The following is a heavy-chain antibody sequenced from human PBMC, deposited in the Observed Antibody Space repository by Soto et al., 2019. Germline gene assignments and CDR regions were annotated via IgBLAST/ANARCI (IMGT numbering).Heavy chain of an antibody. J-gene: IGHJ3*02. CDR1: GFTISAYG. D-gene: IGHD6-19*01. CDR2: ISHDGTKK. CDR3: AKDLKGSSGWRNDAFDI. Sequence: PGGSLRLSCEVSGFTISAYGMHWVRQAPGKGLEWVAAISHDGTKKNYGDSVKGRFDISRDNSKNTLYMQKKNLKAEDTAVYYCAKDLKGSSGWRNDAFDIWGQGTMVTVSS. V-gene: IGHV3-30*18.